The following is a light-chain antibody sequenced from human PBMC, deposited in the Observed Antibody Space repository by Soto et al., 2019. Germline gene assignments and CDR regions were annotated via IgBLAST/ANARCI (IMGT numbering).Light chain of an antibody. CDR3: CSYAGVYV. CDR1: SSDVGGYNY. CDR2: DVS. J-gene: IGLJ1*01. V-gene: IGLV2-11*01. Sequence: QSALTQPRSVSGSPGQSVTISCTGTSSDVGGYNYVSWYQQHPGKAPKLMIYDVSKRPSGVPDRFSGSKSGNTASLTISGLQAEDEADYYCCSYAGVYVFGTGTKANVL.